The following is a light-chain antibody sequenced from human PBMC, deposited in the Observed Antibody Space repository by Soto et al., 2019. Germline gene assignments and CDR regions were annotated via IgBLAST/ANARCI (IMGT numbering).Light chain of an antibody. CDR3: SSYTTTRTLV. J-gene: IGLJ2*01. V-gene: IGLV2-14*03. Sequence: QSALTQPASVSGSPGQSITISCTGTSSDVGAYNFVSWYQQHPGKVTKVILYDVSHRPSGVSSRFSGSKSDNAASLTISGLQAEDEATYYCSSYTTTRTLVFGGGTKVTVL. CDR2: DVS. CDR1: SSDVGAYNF.